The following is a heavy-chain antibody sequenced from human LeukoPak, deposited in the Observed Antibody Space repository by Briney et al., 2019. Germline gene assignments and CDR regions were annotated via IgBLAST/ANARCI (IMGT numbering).Heavy chain of an antibody. CDR1: GFTFSSYG. Sequence: GGSLRLSCAASGFTFSSYGMHWVRQDPGKGLGWVAVISYDGSNKYYADSVKGRFTISRDNSKNTLYLQMNSLRAEDTAVYYCAKGEYYYDPADAFDIWGQGTMVTVSS. D-gene: IGHD3-22*01. V-gene: IGHV3-30*18. CDR2: ISYDGSNK. CDR3: AKGEYYYDPADAFDI. J-gene: IGHJ3*02.